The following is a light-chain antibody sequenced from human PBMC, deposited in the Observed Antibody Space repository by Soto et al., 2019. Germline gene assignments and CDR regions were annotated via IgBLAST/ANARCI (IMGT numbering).Light chain of an antibody. CDR2: STN. CDR3: VLYMGSGIWV. CDR1: SGSVSTSYY. J-gene: IGLJ2*01. V-gene: IGLV8-61*01. Sequence: QTVVTQEPSFSVSPGGTVTLTCGLSSGSVSTSYYPSWYQQTPGQAPRTLIYSTNTRSSGVPDRFSGSILGNKAALTITGAQADDESYYYCVLYMGSGIWVFGGGPKLTV.